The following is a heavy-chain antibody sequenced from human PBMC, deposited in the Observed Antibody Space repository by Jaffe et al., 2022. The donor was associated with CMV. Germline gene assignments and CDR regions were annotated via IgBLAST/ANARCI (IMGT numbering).Heavy chain of an antibody. Sequence: QVQLAESGGGVVQPGTSLTLSCSASGFIFSTYDMHWVRQVPGKGLEWVALIWFDGTYKYYADSVKGRFTISRDNSENTLYLQMNSLRVEDTAIYYCARDKAETAHMDYWGQGTLVTVSS. J-gene: IGHJ4*02. D-gene: IGHD2-21*02. CDR2: IWFDGTYK. CDR3: ARDKAETAHMDY. V-gene: IGHV3-33*08. CDR1: GFIFSTYD.